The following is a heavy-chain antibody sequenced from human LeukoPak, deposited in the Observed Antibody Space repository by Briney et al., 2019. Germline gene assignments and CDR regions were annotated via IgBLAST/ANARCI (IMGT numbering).Heavy chain of an antibody. J-gene: IGHJ4*02. D-gene: IGHD3-22*01. CDR3: ARDLSLGYYYDSSGRTDY. V-gene: IGHV3-7*01. CDR2: IKQDGSQK. CDR1: RFTFCSYW. Sequence: QTGGSLRLSCATSRFTFCSYWMTWVRQAPGKGLEWVANIKQDGSQKYYVDAVKGRFTISRDNAKNSLYLQMNSLRAEDTAVYYCARDLSLGYYYDSSGRTDYWGQGTLVTVSS.